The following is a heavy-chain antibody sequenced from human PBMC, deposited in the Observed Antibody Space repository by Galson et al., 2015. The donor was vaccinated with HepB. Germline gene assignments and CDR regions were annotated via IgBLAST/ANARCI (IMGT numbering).Heavy chain of an antibody. V-gene: IGHV3-30-3*01. D-gene: IGHD1-26*01. CDR3: ARVPIRKSSRVGATINYYYYGMDV. J-gene: IGHJ6*02. CDR2: ISYDGSNK. CDR1: GFTFSSYA. Sequence: SLRLSCAASGFTFSSYAMHRVRQAPGKGLEWVAVISYDGSNKYYADSVKGRFTISRDNSKNTLYLQMNSLRAEDTAVYYCARVPIRKSSRVGATINYYYYGMDVWGQGTTVTVSS.